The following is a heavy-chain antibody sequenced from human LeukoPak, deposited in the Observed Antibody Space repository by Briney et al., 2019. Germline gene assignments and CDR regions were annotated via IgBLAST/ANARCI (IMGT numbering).Heavy chain of an antibody. CDR3: ARSITMMNL. V-gene: IGHV3-20*04. J-gene: IGHJ4*02. CDR1: GFTFDEYG. CDR2: ISRNGGSA. Sequence: RPGGSLRLSCAASGFTFDEYGMTWVRQAPGKGLEWVSGISRNGGSAGYADSVKGRFTITRDNAKSSLYLQMNSLRAEDTALYYCARSITMMNLWGQGTLVTVSS. D-gene: IGHD3-22*01.